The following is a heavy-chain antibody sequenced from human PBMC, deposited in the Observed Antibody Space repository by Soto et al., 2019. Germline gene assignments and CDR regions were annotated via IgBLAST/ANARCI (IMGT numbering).Heavy chain of an antibody. CDR1: DGSISSYY. D-gene: IGHD3-9*01. CDR3: ARAQTYYDILTGYGGPYYYYYGMDV. CDR2: IYYSGST. J-gene: IGHJ6*02. Sequence: SETLSLTCTVSDGSISSYYWSWIRQPPGKGLEWIGYIYYSGSTNYNPSLKSRVTISVDTSKNQFSLKLSSVTAADTAVYYCARAQTYYDILTGYGGPYYYYYGMDVWGQGT. V-gene: IGHV4-59*01.